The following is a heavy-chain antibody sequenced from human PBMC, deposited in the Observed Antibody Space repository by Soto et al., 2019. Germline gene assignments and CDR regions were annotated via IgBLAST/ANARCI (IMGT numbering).Heavy chain of an antibody. Sequence: GASVKVSCKASGGTFSSYAISWVRQAPGQGLEWMGGIIPIFGTANYAQKFQGRVTITADKSTSTAYMELSSLRSEDTAVYYCASTLEKAAAVNYYGMDVWGQGTTVTVSS. CDR3: ASTLEKAAAVNYYGMDV. CDR2: IIPIFGTA. CDR1: GGTFSSYA. V-gene: IGHV1-69*06. D-gene: IGHD6-13*01. J-gene: IGHJ6*02.